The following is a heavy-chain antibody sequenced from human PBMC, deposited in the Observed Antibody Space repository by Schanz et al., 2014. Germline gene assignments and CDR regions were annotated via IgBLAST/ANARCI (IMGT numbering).Heavy chain of an antibody. V-gene: IGHV1-3*01. J-gene: IGHJ6*03. D-gene: IGHD3-10*01. Sequence: QVQLVQSGAEVKKPGASVKVSCKASGYTFTSYSIHWVRQAPGQRLEWMGWINAANRNTRYSQKFQGRVTITRDTSASTAYMELNSQTSENTAVYYCARVSMEFERGKSYYYYMDVWGRGTTVTVSS. CDR3: ARVSMEFERGKSYYYYMDV. CDR2: INAANRNT. CDR1: GYTFTSYS.